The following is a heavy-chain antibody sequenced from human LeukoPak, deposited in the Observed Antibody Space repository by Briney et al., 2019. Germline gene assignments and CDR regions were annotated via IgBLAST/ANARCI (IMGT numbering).Heavy chain of an antibody. CDR1: GFTFSSYG. CDR2: IRYDGSNK. CDR3: ARGRYVWGSYLST. Sequence: GGSLRLSCAASGFTFSSYGMHWVRQAPGKGLEWVAFIRYDGSNKYYADSVKGRFTISRDNSKNTLYLQMNSLRAEDTAVYYCARGRYVWGSYLSTWGQGTLVTVSS. D-gene: IGHD3-16*02. V-gene: IGHV3-30*02. J-gene: IGHJ5*02.